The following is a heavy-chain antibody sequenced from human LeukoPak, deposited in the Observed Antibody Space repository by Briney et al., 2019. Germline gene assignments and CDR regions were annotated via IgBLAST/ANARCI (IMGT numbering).Heavy chain of an antibody. CDR1: GFTVSSNY. Sequence: GGSLRLSCAASGFTVSSNYMSWVRQAPGKGLEWVANIKQDGSQNYYVDSVKGRFTISRDNAKNSLYLQLNSLRAEDTAVYYCASTAKEGRDGYNKPFDYWGQGTLVTVSS. D-gene: IGHD5-24*01. V-gene: IGHV3-7*01. CDR3: ASTAKEGRDGYNKPFDY. CDR2: IKQDGSQN. J-gene: IGHJ4*02.